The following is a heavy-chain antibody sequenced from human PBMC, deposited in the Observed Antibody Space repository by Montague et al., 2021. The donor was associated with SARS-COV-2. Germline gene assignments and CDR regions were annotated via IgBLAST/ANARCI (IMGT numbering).Heavy chain of an antibody. D-gene: IGHD2-15*01. V-gene: IGHV3-48*03. Sequence: SLRLSCAASGFTFSSYEMNWVRQAPGKGLGWVSYISSSGSTIYYADSVKGRFTISRDNAKNSLYLQMNSLRAEDTAVYYYAATSGDIVVVVAAYYGMDVWGQGTTVTVSS. CDR2: ISSSGSTI. CDR3: AATSGDIVVVVAAYYGMDV. J-gene: IGHJ6*02. CDR1: GFTFSSYE.